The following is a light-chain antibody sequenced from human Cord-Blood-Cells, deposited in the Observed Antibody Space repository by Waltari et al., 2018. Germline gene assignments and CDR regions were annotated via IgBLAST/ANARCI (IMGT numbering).Light chain of an antibody. CDR2: AAS. J-gene: IGKJ1*01. V-gene: IGKV1-39*01. CDR1: QSISSY. CDR3: QQSYSTPRT. Sequence: DIQMTQSPSSLSASVGDRVTITCRASQSISSYLNWDQQKPGKAPKLLIYAASSLQSGVPSRFSVSGSGTEFTLTISSLQPEDFATYNCQQSYSTPRTFGQGTKVEIK.